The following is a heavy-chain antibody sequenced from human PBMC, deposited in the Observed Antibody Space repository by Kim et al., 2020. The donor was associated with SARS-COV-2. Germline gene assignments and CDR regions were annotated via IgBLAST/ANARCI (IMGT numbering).Heavy chain of an antibody. CDR2: ISWNSGSI. J-gene: IGHJ6*02. Sequence: GGSLRLSCAASGFTFDDYAMHWVRQAPGKGLEWVSGISWNSGSIGYADSVKGRFTISRDNAKNSLYLQMNSLRAEDTALYYCARTKEGGGWSWPYYYYGRDVWGQGTTVTVSS. V-gene: IGHV3-9*01. CDR3: ARTKEGGGWSWPYYYYGRDV. CDR1: GFTFDDYA. D-gene: IGHD6-19*01.